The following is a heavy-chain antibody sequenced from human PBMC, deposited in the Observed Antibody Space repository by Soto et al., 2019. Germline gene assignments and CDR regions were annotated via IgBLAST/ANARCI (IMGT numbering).Heavy chain of an antibody. CDR2: ISYDGSNK. J-gene: IGHJ4*02. V-gene: IGHV3-30*18. CDR3: AKATLAYCGGDCPAHY. CDR1: GFTFSSYG. D-gene: IGHD2-21*02. Sequence: PGGSLRLSCAASGFTFSSYGMHLVRQAPGKGLEWVAVISYDGSNKYYADSVKGRFTISRDNSKNTLYLQMNSLRAEDTAVYYCAKATLAYCGGDCPAHYWGQGTLVTVSS.